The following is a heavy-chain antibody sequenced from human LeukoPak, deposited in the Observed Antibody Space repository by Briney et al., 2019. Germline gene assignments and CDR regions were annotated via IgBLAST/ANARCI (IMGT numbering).Heavy chain of an antibody. V-gene: IGHV4-34*01. CDR2: INHSGST. CDR3: ARDDYYYDSSGYYLGSFDY. Sequence: SETLSLTCAVYGGSFSGYYWSWIRQPPGKRLEWIGEINHSGSTNYNPSLKSRVTISVDTSKNQFSLKLSSVTAADTAVYYCARDDYYYDSSGYYLGSFDYWGQGTLVTVSS. CDR1: GGSFSGYY. J-gene: IGHJ4*02. D-gene: IGHD3-22*01.